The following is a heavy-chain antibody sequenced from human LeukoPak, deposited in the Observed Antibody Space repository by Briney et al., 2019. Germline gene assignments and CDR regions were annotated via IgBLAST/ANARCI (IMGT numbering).Heavy chain of an antibody. J-gene: IGHJ4*02. CDR1: GYTFTGYY. CDR2: INPSNGGT. V-gene: IGHV1-2*06. Sequence: ASVKVSCKASGYTFTGYYMHWVRQAPGQGLEWMGRINPSNGGTNYAQKFQGRVTMTGDTSISTAYMELSSLRSDDTALYYCTRESGSYHGNDYWGQGTLVTVSS. D-gene: IGHD1-26*01. CDR3: TRESGSYHGNDY.